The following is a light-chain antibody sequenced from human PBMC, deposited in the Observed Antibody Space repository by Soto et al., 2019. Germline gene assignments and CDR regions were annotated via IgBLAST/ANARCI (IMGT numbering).Light chain of an antibody. CDR1: QSVSSSY. Sequence: EIVLTQSPGTLSLSPGERATLSCRASQSVSSSYLAWYQQKPGQAPRLLIYGASSRATGIPDRFSGSGSGTDFTLSISRLEPEYFAVYYCQQYGSSPQTFDQATKVGIK. CDR2: GAS. CDR3: QQYGSSPQT. J-gene: IGKJ1*01. V-gene: IGKV3-20*01.